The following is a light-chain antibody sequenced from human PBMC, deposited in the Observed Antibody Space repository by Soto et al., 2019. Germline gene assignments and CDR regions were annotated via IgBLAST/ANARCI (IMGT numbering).Light chain of an antibody. Sequence: QLVLTQPPSASGTPGQRVTISCSGSSSNIGGNTVSWYQQLPGMAPKLLIHSNDQRPSGVPDRFSGSKSGTSASLAISGLQSEDEADYYCAAWDDSLNGPVFGGGTKLTVL. J-gene: IGLJ2*01. CDR3: AAWDDSLNGPV. CDR2: SND. V-gene: IGLV1-44*01. CDR1: SSNIGGNT.